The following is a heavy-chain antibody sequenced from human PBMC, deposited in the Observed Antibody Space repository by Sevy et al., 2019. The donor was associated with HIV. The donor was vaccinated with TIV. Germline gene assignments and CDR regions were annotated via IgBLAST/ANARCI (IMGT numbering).Heavy chain of an antibody. CDR3: ARGGTIFGLVRHYFDY. D-gene: IGHD3-3*01. CDR1: GFSVNSNY. Sequence: GGSLRLSCAASGFSVNSNYMTWVRQAPGKGLNWVSIIYRDGSTKYADALKGRFTISRDNSKNTMYLQMNSLRVEDTAVYYCARGGTIFGLVRHYFDYWGQRTLVTVSS. V-gene: IGHV3-66*01. CDR2: IYRDGST. J-gene: IGHJ4*02.